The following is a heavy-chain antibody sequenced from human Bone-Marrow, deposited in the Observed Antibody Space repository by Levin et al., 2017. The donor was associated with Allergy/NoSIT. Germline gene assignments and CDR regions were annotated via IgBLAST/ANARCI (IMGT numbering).Heavy chain of an antibody. CDR3: AKDLFINYGDYVYDY. CDR2: ISGSGDST. V-gene: IGHV3-23*01. D-gene: IGHD4-17*01. Sequence: GGSLRLSCAASGFTFSSYAMTWVRQAPGKGLEWVSVISGSGDSTYYADSVKGRFTISRDNSKSTLYLQINSLRAEDTAVYYCAKDLFINYGDYVYDYWGQGTLVTVSS. J-gene: IGHJ4*02. CDR1: GFTFSSYA.